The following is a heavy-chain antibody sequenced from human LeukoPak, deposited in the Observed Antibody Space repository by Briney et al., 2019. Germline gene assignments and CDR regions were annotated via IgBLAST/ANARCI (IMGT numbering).Heavy chain of an antibody. J-gene: IGHJ6*03. D-gene: IGHD3-10*01. CDR1: GFTFSSYA. V-gene: IGHV3-23*01. CDR2: ISGSGGST. CDR3: AKVGPPGDYYYYYYMDV. Sequence: GGSLRLSCAASGFTFSSYAMSWVRQAPGKGLEWVSAISGSGGSTYYADSVKGRFTISRDNSKNTLYLQMNSLRAEDTAVYYCAKVGPPGDYYYYYYMDVWGKGTTVTVSS.